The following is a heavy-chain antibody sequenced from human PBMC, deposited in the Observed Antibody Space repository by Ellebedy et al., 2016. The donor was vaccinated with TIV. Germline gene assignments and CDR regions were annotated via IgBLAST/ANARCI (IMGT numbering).Heavy chain of an antibody. Sequence: NLQGRVTITRDTSASTVYMERSSLKSEDTAVYYCARDGWEPGASKTFDYWGQGTLVTVSS. CDR3: ARDGWEPGASKTFDY. V-gene: IGHV1-3*01. J-gene: IGHJ4*02. D-gene: IGHD1-26*01.